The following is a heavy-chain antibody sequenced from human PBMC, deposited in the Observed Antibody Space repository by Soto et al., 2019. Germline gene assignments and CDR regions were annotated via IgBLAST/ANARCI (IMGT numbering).Heavy chain of an antibody. V-gene: IGHV6-1*01. CDR1: GDSVSSNSAT. CDR3: AGQNGRYGWAIDY. D-gene: IGHD5-18*01. Sequence: SQTLSLTCAISGDSVSSNSATWNWIRQSPSRGLEWLGRTYYRSKWYNDYAVSVKSRITFNPDTSKNQFSLQLNSVTPEDTAVYYCAGQNGRYGWAIDYWGQGTLVTVSS. CDR2: TYYRSKWYN. J-gene: IGHJ4*02.